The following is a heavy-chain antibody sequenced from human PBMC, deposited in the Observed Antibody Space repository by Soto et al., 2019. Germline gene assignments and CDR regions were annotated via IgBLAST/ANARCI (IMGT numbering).Heavy chain of an antibody. CDR3: ARSKAKLLWFGEPRGINFDY. CDR2: IYYSGST. V-gene: IGHV4-30-4*01. D-gene: IGHD3-10*01. Sequence: QVQLQESGPGLLEPSQTLTLTCNVSGGSISSGDYYWSWIRQPPGKGLEWIGYIYYSGSTYYNPSLKSRVTISVDTSKNQFSLKLSSVTAADTAVYYCARSKAKLLWFGEPRGINFDYWGQGTLVTVSS. J-gene: IGHJ4*02. CDR1: GGSISSGDYY.